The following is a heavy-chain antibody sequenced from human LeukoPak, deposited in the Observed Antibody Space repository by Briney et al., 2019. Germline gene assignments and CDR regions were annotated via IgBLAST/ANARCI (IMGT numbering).Heavy chain of an antibody. CDR3: VRIILTDTMVFAS. D-gene: IGHD4-23*01. Sequence: SETLSLTCSVSGGSISSTAYYWGWIRQPPGKALEWIGSGYFHGNPYYNPSLKSRVYISVGSSKDQFSLALTSVTAADTAIYYCVRIILTDTMVFASWGLGTLVTVSS. J-gene: IGHJ4*02. CDR1: GGSISSTAYY. V-gene: IGHV4-39*01. CDR2: GYFHGNP.